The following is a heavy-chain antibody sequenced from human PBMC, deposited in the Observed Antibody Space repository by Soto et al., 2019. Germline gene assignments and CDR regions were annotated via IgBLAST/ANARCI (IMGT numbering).Heavy chain of an antibody. CDR2: IYYSGST. D-gene: IGHD6-6*01. Sequence: QVQLQESGPGLMKPSQTLSLTYTVSGGSISSGGYYWSWIRQHPGKGLEWIGYIYYSGSTYYNPSLKSRVTISVDTSKNQFSLKLSSVTAADTAVYYCARDSLYYSSSSVGYFDYWGQGTLVTVSS. J-gene: IGHJ4*02. CDR1: GGSISSGGYY. V-gene: IGHV4-31*03. CDR3: ARDSLYYSSSSVGYFDY.